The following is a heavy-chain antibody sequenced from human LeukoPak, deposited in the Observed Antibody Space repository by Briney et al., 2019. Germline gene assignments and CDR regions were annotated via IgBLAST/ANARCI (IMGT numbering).Heavy chain of an antibody. V-gene: IGHV3-23*01. Sequence: GGSLRLSCAASGFTFSSYWMSWVRQAPGKGLEWVSAISGSGGSTYYADSVKGRFTISRDNSKNTLYLQMNSLRAEDTAVYYCANIGYCSGGSCYKAPDWGQGTLVTVSS. CDR3: ANIGYCSGGSCYKAPD. CDR2: ISGSGGST. J-gene: IGHJ4*02. CDR1: GFTFSSYW. D-gene: IGHD2-15*01.